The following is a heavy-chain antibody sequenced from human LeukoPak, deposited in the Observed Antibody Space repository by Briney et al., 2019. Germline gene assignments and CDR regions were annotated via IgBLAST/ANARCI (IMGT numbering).Heavy chain of an antibody. Sequence: PGRSLRLSCAASGFTFSSYAMSWVRQAPGKGLEWVSAISGSGGSTYYADSVKGRFTISRDNSKNTLYLQMNSLRAEDTAVYYCAKDRTASSGYVLYYFDYWGQGTLVTVSS. D-gene: IGHD3-22*01. CDR1: GFTFSSYA. V-gene: IGHV3-23*01. CDR3: AKDRTASSGYVLYYFDY. CDR2: ISGSGGST. J-gene: IGHJ4*02.